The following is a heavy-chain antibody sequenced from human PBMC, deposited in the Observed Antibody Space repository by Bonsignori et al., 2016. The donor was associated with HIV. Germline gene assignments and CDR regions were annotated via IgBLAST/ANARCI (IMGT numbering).Heavy chain of an antibody. D-gene: IGHD1-26*01. CDR3: ARGGAPRDY. V-gene: IGHV3-7*01. CDR2: IKQDGSEK. Sequence: WIRQPPGKGLEWVANIKQDGSEKYYVDSVKGRFTISRDNAKNSLYLQMNSLRAEDTAVYYCARGGAPRDYWGQGTLVPSPQ. J-gene: IGHJ4*02.